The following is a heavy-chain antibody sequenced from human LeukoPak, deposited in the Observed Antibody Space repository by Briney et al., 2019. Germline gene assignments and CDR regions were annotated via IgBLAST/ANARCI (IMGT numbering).Heavy chain of an antibody. J-gene: IGHJ4*02. CDR2: IIPIFGTA. CDR3: ARRRWLQQYYFDY. V-gene: IGHV1-69*13. CDR1: GYTFTSYG. Sequence: ASVKVSCKASGYTFTSYGISWVRQAPGQGLEWMGGIIPIFGTANYAQKFQGRVTITADESTSTAYMELSSLRSGDTAVYYCARRRWLQQYYFDYWGQGTLVTVSS. D-gene: IGHD5-24*01.